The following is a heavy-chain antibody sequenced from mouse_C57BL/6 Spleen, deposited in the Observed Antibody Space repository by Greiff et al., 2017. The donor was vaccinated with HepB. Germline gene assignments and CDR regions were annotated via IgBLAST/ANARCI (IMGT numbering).Heavy chain of an antibody. Sequence: EVKLMESGGGLVKPGGSLKLSCAASGFTFSSYAMSWVRQTPEKRLEWVATISDGGSYTYYPDNVKGRFTISRDNAKNNLYLQMSHLKSEDTAMYYCVSYYGNYPAWFAYWGQGTLVTVSA. J-gene: IGHJ3*01. CDR3: VSYYGNYPAWFAY. CDR2: ISDGGSYT. V-gene: IGHV5-4*03. CDR1: GFTFSSYA. D-gene: IGHD2-1*01.